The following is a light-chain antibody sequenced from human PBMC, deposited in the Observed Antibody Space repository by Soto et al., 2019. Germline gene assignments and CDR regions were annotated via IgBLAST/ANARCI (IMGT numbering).Light chain of an antibody. CDR1: QGISSY. J-gene: IGKJ2*01. Sequence: AIRMTQSPSSFSASTGDRVTITCRASQGISSYLAWYQQKPGKAPKLLIYAASTLQSGVPSRFSCSGSGTAFTLTISSLQSEDFATYYCQQYYSYPPTFGPGTKLEIK. V-gene: IGKV1-8*01. CDR3: QQYYSYPPT. CDR2: AAS.